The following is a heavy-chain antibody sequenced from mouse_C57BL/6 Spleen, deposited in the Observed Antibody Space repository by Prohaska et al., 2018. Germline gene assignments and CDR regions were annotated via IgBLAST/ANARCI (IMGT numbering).Heavy chain of an antibody. Sequence: EVQLQQSGAELVRPGASVKLSCTASGFNINDYYMHWVKQRPEQGLEWIGRIDPEDGDTEYAPKFQGKATMTADTSSNTAYLQLSSLTSEDTAVYYCTLYYDYGWFAYWGQGTLVTVSA. D-gene: IGHD2-4*01. CDR3: TLYYDYGWFAY. J-gene: IGHJ3*01. CDR2: IDPEDGDT. V-gene: IGHV14-1*01. CDR1: GFNINDYY.